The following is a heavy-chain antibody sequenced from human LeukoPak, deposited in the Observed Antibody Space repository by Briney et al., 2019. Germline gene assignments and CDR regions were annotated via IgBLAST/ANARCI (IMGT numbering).Heavy chain of an antibody. CDR1: GYTLTELS. V-gene: IGHV1-24*01. CDR3: ATPRHLWFGELSSFDY. J-gene: IGHJ4*02. CDR2: FDPEDGET. D-gene: IGHD3-10*01. Sequence: GASVKVSCKVSGYTLTELSMHWVRQAPGKGLEWMGGFDPEDGETIYAQKFQGRVTMTEDTSTDTAYMELSSLRSEDTAVYYCATPRHLWFGELSSFDYWGKGTLVTVSS.